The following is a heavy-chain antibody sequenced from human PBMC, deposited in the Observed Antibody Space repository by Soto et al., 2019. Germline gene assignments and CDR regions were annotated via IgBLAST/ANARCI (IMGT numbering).Heavy chain of an antibody. CDR2: IFYSGST. D-gene: IGHD3-9*01. Sequence: SETLSLTCTVSGGSISSSSHYGGWIRQPPGKGLEWIGSIFYSGSTYYNPSLKSRVTISVDTSKNQFSLKLSSVTAADTAVYYCARRESYDILTGYYYFDYWGQGTLVTVSS. J-gene: IGHJ4*02. V-gene: IGHV4-39*01. CDR1: GGSISSSSHY. CDR3: ARRESYDILTGYYYFDY.